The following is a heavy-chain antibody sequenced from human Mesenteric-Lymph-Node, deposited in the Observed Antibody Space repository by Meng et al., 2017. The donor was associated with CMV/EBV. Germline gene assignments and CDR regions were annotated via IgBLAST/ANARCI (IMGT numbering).Heavy chain of an antibody. V-gene: IGHV3-7*01. CDR3: ARELSSADYYFDY. D-gene: IGHD2-2*01. CDR2: INYRGPEK. J-gene: IGHJ4*02. Sequence: GGSLRLSCAASGFQFSRFWMSWVRQSPGKGLEWVANINYRGPEKYYLDSVKGRFTISRDNADDSVYLQMNSLRAEDTGVYYCARELSSADYYFDYWGQGTQVTVSS. CDR1: GFQFSRFW.